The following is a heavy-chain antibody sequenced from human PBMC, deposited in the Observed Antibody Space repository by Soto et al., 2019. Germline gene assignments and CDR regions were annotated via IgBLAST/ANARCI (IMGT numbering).Heavy chain of an antibody. Sequence: SESLSLTCTLGGGSIRSYYWSWIRHPPGKGLEWIGYIYYSGGTNYNPSLKRRVTISVDTSKNQFSLKLSSVTAAATAVYYCARYPPFLSAFDYWGQGTLVTVSS. J-gene: IGHJ4*02. D-gene: IGHD2-2*01. CDR3: ARYPPFLSAFDY. V-gene: IGHV4-59*08. CDR1: GGSIRSYY. CDR2: IYYSGGT.